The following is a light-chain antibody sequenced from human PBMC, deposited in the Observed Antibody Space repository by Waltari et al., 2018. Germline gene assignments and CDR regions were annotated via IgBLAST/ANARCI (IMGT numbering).Light chain of an antibody. CDR3: SSFTTTNSWV. V-gene: IGLV2-14*03. CDR1: SIDVGASHF. CDR2: DVN. J-gene: IGLJ3*02. Sequence: HSALPQPASVPGSPAQSISIACTATSIDVGASHFVSWYQQHPGQAPRLMIYDVNNRPSGVSIRFSGSKSGNTASLTISGLQAEDEADYYCSSFTTTNSWVFGGGTKLTVL.